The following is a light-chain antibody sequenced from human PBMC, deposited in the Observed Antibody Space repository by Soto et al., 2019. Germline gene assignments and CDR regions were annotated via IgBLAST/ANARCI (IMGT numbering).Light chain of an antibody. Sequence: DIQMTQSQSSLSASVGDRVTITCRASRSISNSLHWYQQKPGKVPKLLIYAASSLQSGVPSRFSGSGSGTDFTLTISSLQPEDFATYYCQQSHASPPYSFGQGTKLEI. V-gene: IGKV1-39*01. CDR2: AAS. J-gene: IGKJ2*03. CDR1: RSISNS. CDR3: QQSHASPPYS.